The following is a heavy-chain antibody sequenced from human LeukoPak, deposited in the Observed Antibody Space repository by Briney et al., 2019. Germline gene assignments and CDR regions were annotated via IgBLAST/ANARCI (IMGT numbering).Heavy chain of an antibody. Sequence: GGSLRLSCAASGFTFSSYWMSWVRQAPGKGLEWVANINQDGSEKYYVDSVQGRFTISRDNAKNSLYLQMNSLRAEDTAVYYCARSSSWSGYANDYWGQGTLVTVSS. V-gene: IGHV3-7*01. CDR3: ARSSSWSGYANDY. CDR2: INQDGSEK. D-gene: IGHD3-3*01. J-gene: IGHJ4*02. CDR1: GFTFSSYW.